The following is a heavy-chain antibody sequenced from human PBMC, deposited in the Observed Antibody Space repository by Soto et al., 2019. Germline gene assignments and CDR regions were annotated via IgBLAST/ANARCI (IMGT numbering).Heavy chain of an antibody. Sequence: GGSLRLSCAASGFTFSSYAMHWVRQAPGKGLEWVAVISYDGSNKYYADSVKGRFTISRDNSKNTLYLQMNSLRAEDTAVYYCATYYDILTGYPSFDYWGQGTLVTVSS. CDR2: ISYDGSNK. V-gene: IGHV3-30-3*01. CDR1: GFTFSSYA. CDR3: ATYYDILTGYPSFDY. D-gene: IGHD3-9*01. J-gene: IGHJ4*02.